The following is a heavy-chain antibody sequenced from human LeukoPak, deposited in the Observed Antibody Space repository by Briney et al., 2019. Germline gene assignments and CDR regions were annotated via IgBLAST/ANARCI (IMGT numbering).Heavy chain of an antibody. CDR1: GVSITNYY. CDR3: ARSIAVAGPTHNWFDP. V-gene: IGHV4-4*07. Sequence: SETLSLTCTVSGVSITNYYWHWLRQPAGKGLEWVGRVYPRSGRTNYNPSLKSRLTMAGETSKNPFSLTLSSVTAPDTAVYYCARSIAVAGPTHNWFDPWGQGTLVTVSS. D-gene: IGHD6-19*01. CDR2: VYPRSGRT. J-gene: IGHJ5*02.